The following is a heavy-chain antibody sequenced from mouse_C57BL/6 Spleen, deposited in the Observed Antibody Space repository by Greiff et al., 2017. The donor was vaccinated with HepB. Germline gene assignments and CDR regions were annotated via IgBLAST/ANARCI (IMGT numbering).Heavy chain of an antibody. V-gene: IGHV5-4*03. CDR1: GFTFSSYA. Sequence: EVKLVESGGGLVKPGGSLKLSCAASGFTFSSYAMSWVRQTPEKRLEWVATISDGGSYTYYPDNVKGRFTISRDNAKNNLYLQMSHLKSEDTAMYYCARGVNYGSSLYFDYWGQGTTLTVSS. CDR2: ISDGGSYT. CDR3: ARGVNYGSSLYFDY. J-gene: IGHJ2*01. D-gene: IGHD1-1*01.